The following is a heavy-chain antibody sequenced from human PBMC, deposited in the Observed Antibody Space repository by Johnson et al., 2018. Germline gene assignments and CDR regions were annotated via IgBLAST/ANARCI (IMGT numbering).Heavy chain of an antibody. Sequence: VQLVQSGGGLVKPGGSLRLSCLASGLTYSMVWVRQAPEKGLEWVSYISRSSNVIYYTDSVRGRFTISRDNAKDSLYLQMNRLRAEDTAVYYCATDMDFWGKGTTVTVSS. CDR2: ISRSSNVI. V-gene: IGHV3-21*05. CDR3: ATDMDF. J-gene: IGHJ6*03. CDR1: GLTYS.